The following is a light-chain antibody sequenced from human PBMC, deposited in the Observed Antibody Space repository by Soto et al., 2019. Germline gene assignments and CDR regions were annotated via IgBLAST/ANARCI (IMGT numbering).Light chain of an antibody. V-gene: IGLV1-44*01. CDR3: AAWDDSLNGYV. J-gene: IGLJ1*01. CDR2: SND. Sequence: QTVVTQPPSASGTPGQRVTISCSGSSSNIGSNSVNWYQQLQGTAPKLLIYSNDRRPSGVPDRFSGSKSGTSASLAISGLQSEDEADYYCAAWDDSLNGYVFGTGTKLTVL. CDR1: SSNIGSNS.